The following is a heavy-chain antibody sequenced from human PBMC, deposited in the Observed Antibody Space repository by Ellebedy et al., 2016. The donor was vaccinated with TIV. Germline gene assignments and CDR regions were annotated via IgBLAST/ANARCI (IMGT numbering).Heavy chain of an antibody. V-gene: IGHV3-30*02. Sequence: GESLKIPCAASEFTFGNFDMPWVRQAPGKGLEWVAFLYSDGSNKYYADSVRGRFTISRDNSKNTVYLQRDSLTTEDTAVYYCAKGTTMTLDPWGQGTLVTVSS. D-gene: IGHD3-22*01. J-gene: IGHJ5*02. CDR1: EFTFGNFD. CDR2: LYSDGSNK. CDR3: AKGTTMTLDP.